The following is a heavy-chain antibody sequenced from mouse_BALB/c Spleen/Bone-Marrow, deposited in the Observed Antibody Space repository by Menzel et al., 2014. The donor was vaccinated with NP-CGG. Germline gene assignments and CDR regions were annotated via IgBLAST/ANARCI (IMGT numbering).Heavy chain of an antibody. J-gene: IGHJ2*01. CDR1: GYSITSGYS. V-gene: IGHV3-1*02. Sequence: DVKLVESGPDLVKPSQSLSLTCTVTGYSITSGYSWHWIRQFPGNKLEWMGYIHYSGSTNYNPSLKSRISITRDTSKNQFFLQLDSVTTEDTATYYCARGGTRETFFDYWGQGTTLTVSS. D-gene: IGHD3-3*01. CDR2: IHYSGST. CDR3: ARGGTRETFFDY.